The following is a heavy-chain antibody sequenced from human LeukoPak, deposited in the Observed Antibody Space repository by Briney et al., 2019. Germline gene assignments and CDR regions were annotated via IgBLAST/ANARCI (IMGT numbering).Heavy chain of an antibody. V-gene: IGHV3-74*01. Sequence: GGSLRFSCAASGFIFSSYWMHWVRHAPGKGLAWVSRINTDGSSTSYADSVKGRFTISRDNAKNSLYLQMNSLRAEDTAVYYCARFESYEYFDYWGQGTLVTVSS. CDR1: GFIFSSYW. CDR2: INTDGSST. CDR3: ARFESYEYFDY. D-gene: IGHD3-3*01. J-gene: IGHJ4*02.